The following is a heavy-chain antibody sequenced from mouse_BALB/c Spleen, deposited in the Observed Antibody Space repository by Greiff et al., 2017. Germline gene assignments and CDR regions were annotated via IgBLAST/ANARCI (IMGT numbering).Heavy chain of an antibody. V-gene: IGHV5-6*01. D-gene: IGHD1-1*02. CDR3: ARQDGALFAY. J-gene: IGHJ3*01. CDR2: ISSGGSYT. CDR1: GFTFSSYG. Sequence: EVKLVESGGDLVKPGGSLKLSCAASGFTFSSYGMSWVRQTPDKRLEWVATISSGGSYTYYPDSVKGRFTISRDNAKNPLYLQMSSLKSEDTAMYYCARQDGALFAYWGQGTLVTVSA.